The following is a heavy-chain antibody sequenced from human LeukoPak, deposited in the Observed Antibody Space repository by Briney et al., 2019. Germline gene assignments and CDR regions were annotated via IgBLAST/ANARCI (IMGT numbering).Heavy chain of an antibody. CDR1: CGSISSYY. CDR3: ARRESSGFFDY. J-gene: IGHJ4*02. CDR2: IYYSGST. Sequence: SETLSLTCTVSCGSISSYYWSWIRQPPGKGLEWIGYIYYSGSTSYNPSLNSRVTISLDTSKNQFSLNLSSVTAADTAVYYCARRESSGFFDYWGQGTLVTVSS. D-gene: IGHD6-19*01. V-gene: IGHV4-59*08.